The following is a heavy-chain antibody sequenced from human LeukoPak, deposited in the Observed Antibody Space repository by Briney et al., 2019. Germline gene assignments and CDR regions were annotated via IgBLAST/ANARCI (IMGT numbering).Heavy chain of an antibody. V-gene: IGHV4-59*08. CDR2: IYYSGST. J-gene: IGHJ4*02. CDR1: GGSISRYY. Sequence: SETLSLTCTVSGGSISRYYWSWIRQPPRKGLEWIGYIYYSGSTNYNPSLKSRVTISVDTSKNQFSLKLSSVTAADTAVYYCATLHGYSSSWYGYWGQGTLVTVSS. CDR3: ATLHGYSSSWYGY. D-gene: IGHD6-13*01.